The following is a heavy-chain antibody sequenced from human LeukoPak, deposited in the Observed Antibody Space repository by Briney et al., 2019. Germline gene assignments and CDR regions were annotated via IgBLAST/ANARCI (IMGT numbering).Heavy chain of an antibody. V-gene: IGHV3-23*01. CDR2: ISGSNGDT. CDR3: ARGTYAFDI. Sequence: GGSLRLSCEASGFTFSTHAMAWVRQAPGKGLEWVSSISGSNGDTFYADSVRGRFTISRDNSKNTLYLQMNSLRAEDTAVYYCARGTYAFDIWGQGTMVTVSS. J-gene: IGHJ3*02. CDR1: GFTFSTHA.